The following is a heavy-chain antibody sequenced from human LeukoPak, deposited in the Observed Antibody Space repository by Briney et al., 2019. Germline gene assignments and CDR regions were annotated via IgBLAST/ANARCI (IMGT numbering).Heavy chain of an antibody. D-gene: IGHD3-10*01. CDR2: IKDPVGKA. Sequence: PGGSLRLSCAASGLAVRTSVIYWFRQAPGKGLEWVSDIKDPVGKASYADSVKGRFTISRDHSKNMVYLEMNSLRAEDTALYYCAKVGVRINSGDYWGQGTLVTVSS. V-gene: IGHV3-23*01. J-gene: IGHJ4*02. CDR1: GLAVRTSV. CDR3: AKVGVRINSGDY.